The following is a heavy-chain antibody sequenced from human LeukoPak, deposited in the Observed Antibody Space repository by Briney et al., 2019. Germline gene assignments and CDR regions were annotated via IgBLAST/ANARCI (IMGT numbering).Heavy chain of an antibody. D-gene: IGHD6-13*01. CDR3: ARDGIAAAEYYFDY. V-gene: IGHV3-21*01. CDR1: GFTFSSSS. J-gene: IGHJ4*02. CDR2: ISSSSSYI. Sequence: GGSLRLSCAASGFTFSSSSMNWVRLAPGKGLEWVSSISSSSSYIYYADSVKGRFTISRDNAKNSLYLQMNSLRAEDTAVYYCARDGIAAAEYYFDYWGQGTLVTVSS.